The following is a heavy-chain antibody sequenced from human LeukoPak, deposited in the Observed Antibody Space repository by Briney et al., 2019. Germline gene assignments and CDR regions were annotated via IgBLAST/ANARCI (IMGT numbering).Heavy chain of an antibody. D-gene: IGHD1-26*01. CDR3: AKGGKWDVTPFDY. Sequence: GGSLRLSCTASGFTFSNFWMGWVRQAPGKGLEWVANIKQDETEKFYVGSVKGRFTISRDNSKNTLYLQVNSLRAEDTAVYYCAKGGKWDVTPFDYWGQGTLVTVSS. V-gene: IGHV3-7*03. CDR1: GFTFSNFW. J-gene: IGHJ4*02. CDR2: IKQDETEK.